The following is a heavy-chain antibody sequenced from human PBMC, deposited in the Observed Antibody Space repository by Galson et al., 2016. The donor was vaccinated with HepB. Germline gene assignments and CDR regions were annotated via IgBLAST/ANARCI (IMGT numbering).Heavy chain of an antibody. CDR1: GFTFSRSW. V-gene: IGHV3-11*01. D-gene: IGHD6-19*01. CDR2: ISGDGRTI. J-gene: IGHJ5*01. Sequence: SLRLSCAASGFTFSRSWMSWVRQAPGKGLEWVSYISGDGRTINYADSVKGRFTISRGNAKNSLYLHMNSLTGEDTAVYYCARMFPLYSSGWYVRGDGWFDSWGQGTLVTVSS. CDR3: ARMFPLYSSGWYVRGDGWFDS.